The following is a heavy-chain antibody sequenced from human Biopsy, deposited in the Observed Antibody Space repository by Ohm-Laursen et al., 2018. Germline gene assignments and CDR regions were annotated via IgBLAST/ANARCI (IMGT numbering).Heavy chain of an antibody. Sequence: GSSVKVSYKASGGTFSSYVISWVRQAPGQGLEWMGRIIPTFDTPTYAPDFQGRVTFTADKSTGTAHLDLSRLRSEDTAIYYCAGGAAKGNPYDHWGQGTLVTVSS. J-gene: IGHJ5*02. CDR1: GGTFSSYV. D-gene: IGHD3-10*01. CDR2: IIPTFDTP. CDR3: AGGAAKGNPYDH. V-gene: IGHV1-69*06.